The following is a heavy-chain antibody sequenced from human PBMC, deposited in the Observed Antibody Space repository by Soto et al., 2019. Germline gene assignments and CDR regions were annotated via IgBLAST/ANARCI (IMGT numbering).Heavy chain of an antibody. V-gene: IGHV1-69*13. D-gene: IGHD2-15*01. J-gene: IGHJ6*02. Sequence: SVKVSCKASGGTFSSYSISWVLQAPGEGLEWMGGIIPIFGTANYAQKFQGRVTITADESTSTAYMELSSLRSEDTAVYYCARPAASVVTYMNYYYYGMDVWGQGTTVTVSS. CDR2: IIPIFGTA. CDR3: ARPAASVVTYMNYYYYGMDV. CDR1: GGTFSSYS.